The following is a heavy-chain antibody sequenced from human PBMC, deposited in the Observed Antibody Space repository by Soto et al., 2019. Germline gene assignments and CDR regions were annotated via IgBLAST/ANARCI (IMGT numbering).Heavy chain of an antibody. CDR1: GGSISSSSYY. D-gene: IGHD3-10*01. J-gene: IGHJ4*02. CDR3: ARRGSGSYSDY. V-gene: IGHV4-39*01. Sequence: QLQLQESGPGLVKPSETLSLTCTVSGGSISSSSYYWGWIRQPPGKGLEWIGSIYYSGSTYYNPSLKXRXTXSXXTSKNQFPLKLCSVTAADTAVYYCARRGSGSYSDYWGQGTLVTVSS. CDR2: IYYSGST.